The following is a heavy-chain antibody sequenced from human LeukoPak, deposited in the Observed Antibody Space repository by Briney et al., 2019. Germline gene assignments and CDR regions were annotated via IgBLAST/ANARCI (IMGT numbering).Heavy chain of an antibody. CDR1: GGSFSGYY. D-gene: IGHD1-1*01. J-gene: IGHJ4*02. Sequence: SETLSLTCAVYGGSFSGYYWRWIRQPPGKGLEWIGEINHSGSTNYNPSLKSRVTISVDTSKNQLSLKMSSVTAADPAVYYCTITTGTTLGLMDYWGQGTLVTVSS. V-gene: IGHV4-34*01. CDR2: INHSGST. CDR3: TITTGTTLGLMDY.